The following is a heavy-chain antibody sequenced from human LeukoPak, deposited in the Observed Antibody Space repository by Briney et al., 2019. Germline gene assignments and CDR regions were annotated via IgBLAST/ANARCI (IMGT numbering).Heavy chain of an antibody. Sequence: SETLSLTCTVSGGSISSSSYYWGWIRQPPGKGLEWIGSIYYSGSTYYNPSLKSRVTISVDTSKNQFSLKLSSVTAADTAVYYCARDRQWLAYWYFDLWGRGTLVTVSS. CDR3: ARDRQWLAYWYFDL. J-gene: IGHJ2*01. D-gene: IGHD6-19*01. V-gene: IGHV4-39*07. CDR1: GGSISSSSYY. CDR2: IYYSGST.